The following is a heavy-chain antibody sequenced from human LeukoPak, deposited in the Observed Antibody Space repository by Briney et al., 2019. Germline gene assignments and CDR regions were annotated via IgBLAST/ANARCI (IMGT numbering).Heavy chain of an antibody. V-gene: IGHV4-59*12. CDR3: ASSSFDFDY. D-gene: IGHD6-13*01. J-gene: IGHJ4*02. CDR2: IYYSGST. Sequence: SETLSLTCTVSGGSISSYYWSWIRQPPGKGLEWIGYIYYSGSTNYNPSLKSRVTISVDTSKNQFSLKLSSVTAADTAVYYCASSSFDFDYWGQGTLVTVSS. CDR1: GGSISSYY.